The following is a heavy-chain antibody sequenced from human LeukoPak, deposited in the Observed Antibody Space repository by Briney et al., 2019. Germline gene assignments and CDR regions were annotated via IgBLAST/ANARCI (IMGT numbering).Heavy chain of an antibody. D-gene: IGHD5-12*01. CDR3: ARGSPPGGYGYYFDY. Sequence: GGSLRLSCAASGFTFSSYSMNWVRQAPGKGLEWVSSISSSSSYIYYADSVKGRFTISRDNAKNSLYLQMNSLRAEDTAVYYCARGSPPGGYGYYFDYWGQGTLVTVSS. CDR2: ISSSSSYI. CDR1: GFTFSSYS. J-gene: IGHJ4*02. V-gene: IGHV3-21*01.